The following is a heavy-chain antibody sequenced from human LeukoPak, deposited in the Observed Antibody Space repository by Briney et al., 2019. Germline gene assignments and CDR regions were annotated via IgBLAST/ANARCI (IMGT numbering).Heavy chain of an antibody. Sequence: PGGSLRLSCAASGFTFSSYSMHWVRQAPGKGLEWVSPISTSSLFIYYADSVKGRFTISRDNAKNSLYLQTNSLRAEDTAVYYCARDGDYTNTYFDYWGQGTLVTVSS. D-gene: IGHD4-11*01. CDR3: ARDGDYTNTYFDY. CDR1: GFTFSSYS. V-gene: IGHV3-21*01. CDR2: ISTSSLFI. J-gene: IGHJ4*02.